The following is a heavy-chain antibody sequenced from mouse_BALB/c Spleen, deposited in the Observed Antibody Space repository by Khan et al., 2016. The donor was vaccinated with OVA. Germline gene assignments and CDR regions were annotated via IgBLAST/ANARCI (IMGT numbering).Heavy chain of an antibody. V-gene: IGHV5-6*01. Sequence: EVELVESGGDLVKPGGSLKLSCAASGFTFSSYGMSWVRQTPDKRLEWVATISSGGSYTYYPDSVKGRFTISRDNAKNTLYLQMSSLKSEATAMYYCARHYSTASFAYWGQGTLVTVSA. D-gene: IGHD1-1*01. CDR3: ARHYSTASFAY. CDR1: GFTFSSYG. J-gene: IGHJ3*01. CDR2: ISSGGSYT.